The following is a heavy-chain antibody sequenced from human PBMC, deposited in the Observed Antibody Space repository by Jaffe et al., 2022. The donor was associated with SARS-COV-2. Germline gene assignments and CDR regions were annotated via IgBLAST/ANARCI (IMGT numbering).Heavy chain of an antibody. CDR3: ARGGDGVAVAGTDYYYGMDV. Sequence: QVQLQESGPGLVKPSQTLSLTCTVSGGSISSGSYYWSWIRQPAGKGLEWIGRIYTSGSTNYNPSLKSRVTISVDTSKNQFSLKLSSVTAADTAVYYCARGGDGVAVAGTDYYYGMDVWGQGTTVTVSS. D-gene: IGHD6-19*01. CDR1: GGSISSGSYY. J-gene: IGHJ6*02. V-gene: IGHV4-61*02. CDR2: IYTSGST.